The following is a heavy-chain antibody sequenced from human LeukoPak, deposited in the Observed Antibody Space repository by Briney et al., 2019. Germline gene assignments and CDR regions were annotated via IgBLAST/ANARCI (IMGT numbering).Heavy chain of an antibody. V-gene: IGHV3-23*01. J-gene: IGHJ4*02. CDR2: ISSSGDST. CDR1: GFTFSSYG. D-gene: IGHD5-12*01. Sequence: GGSLRLSCAASGFTFSSYGMAWVRQAPGKGLEYVSAISSSGDSTYYADSVKGRFTSSRDNSKNMLFLQMNSLRAEDTAVYYCAKERGVSKPFDYWGQGTLVTVSS. CDR3: AKERGVSKPFDY.